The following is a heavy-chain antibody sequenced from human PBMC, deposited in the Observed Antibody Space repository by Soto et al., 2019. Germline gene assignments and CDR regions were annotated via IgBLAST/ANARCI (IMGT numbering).Heavy chain of an antibody. Sequence: HPGGSLRLSCAASGFTFSSYGMHWGRQAPGKGLEWVSVISYDGSNKYYADSVKGRFTISRDNSKNTLYLQMNRLRAEDTVVYYCAKDWAKDTAMAVLDYWGQGTLVTVSS. CDR2: ISYDGSNK. CDR1: GFTFSSYG. D-gene: IGHD5-18*01. V-gene: IGHV3-30*18. J-gene: IGHJ4*02. CDR3: AKDWAKDTAMAVLDY.